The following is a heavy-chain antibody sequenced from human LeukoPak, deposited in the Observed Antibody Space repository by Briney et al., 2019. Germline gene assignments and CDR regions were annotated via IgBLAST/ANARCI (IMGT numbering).Heavy chain of an antibody. J-gene: IGHJ4*02. CDR1: GFTFSSYE. V-gene: IGHV3-30*03. CDR3: SVNLGSGYRFDY. CDR2: ISYDGSNT. D-gene: IGHD3-22*01. Sequence: GGSLRLSCAASGFTFSSYEMNWVRQAPGKGLEWVATISYDGSNTYYADSLKGRFTISRDISKNTLYLQMNSLRAEDTAVYYCSVNLGSGYRFDYWGQGTLVTVSS.